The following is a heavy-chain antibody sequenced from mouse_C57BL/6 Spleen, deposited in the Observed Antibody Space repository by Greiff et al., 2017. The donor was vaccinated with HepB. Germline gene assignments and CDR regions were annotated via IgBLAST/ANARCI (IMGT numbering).Heavy chain of an antibody. CDR1: GYTFTDYE. J-gene: IGHJ4*01. CDR3: NSDYYGRSDYCTMDY. Sequence: QVQLQQSGAELVRPGASVTLSCKASGYTFTDYEMHWVKQTPVHGLEWIGAIDPETGGTVYNQKFKGKAILTADKSSSTAYMELHSLTSEDSAVYYCNSDYYGRSDYCTMDYWGQGTSVTVSS. D-gene: IGHD1-1*01. CDR2: IDPETGGT. V-gene: IGHV1-15*01.